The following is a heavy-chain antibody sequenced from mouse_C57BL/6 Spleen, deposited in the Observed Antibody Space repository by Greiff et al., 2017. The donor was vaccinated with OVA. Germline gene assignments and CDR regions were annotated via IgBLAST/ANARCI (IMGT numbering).Heavy chain of an antibody. CDR2: IDPSDSYT. J-gene: IGHJ4*01. CDR1: GYTFTSYW. V-gene: IGHV1-69*01. CDR3: ARDYSSMDY. Sequence: VKLQQPGAELVMPGASVKLSCKASGYTFTSYWMHWVKQRPGQGLEWIGEIDPSDSYTNYNQKFKGKSTLTVDKSSSTAYMQLSSLTSEDSAVYYCARDYSSMDYWGQGTSVTVSS.